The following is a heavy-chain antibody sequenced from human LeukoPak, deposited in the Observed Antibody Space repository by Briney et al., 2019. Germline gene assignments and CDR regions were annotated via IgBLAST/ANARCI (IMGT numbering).Heavy chain of an antibody. Sequence: PGRSLRLSCAASGFTFSSYAMHWVRQAPGKGLEWVAVISYDGSNKYYADSVKGRFTISRDNSKNTLYLQMNSLRAEDTAVYYCAKATDYYDSSGLFDYWGQGTLVTVSS. CDR2: ISYDGSNK. J-gene: IGHJ4*02. V-gene: IGHV3-30-3*01. CDR3: AKATDYYDSSGLFDY. D-gene: IGHD3-22*01. CDR1: GFTFSSYA.